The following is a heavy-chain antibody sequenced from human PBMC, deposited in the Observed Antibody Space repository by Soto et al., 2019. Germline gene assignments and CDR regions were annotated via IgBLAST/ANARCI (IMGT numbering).Heavy chain of an antibody. D-gene: IGHD4-17*01. V-gene: IGHV3-23*01. J-gene: IGHJ4*02. CDR2: VSYSDGST. Sequence: EVQLLESGGGLVQPGGSLRLSCAASGFAFSSYVMSWVRQAPGKGREWVSAVSYSDGSTYYADSVTGRFAISRDNSKNTVYLQMNSLRAEDTAIYYCAKPTVATPYYFDSWGQGTLVTVSS. CDR3: AKPTVATPYYFDS. CDR1: GFAFSSYV.